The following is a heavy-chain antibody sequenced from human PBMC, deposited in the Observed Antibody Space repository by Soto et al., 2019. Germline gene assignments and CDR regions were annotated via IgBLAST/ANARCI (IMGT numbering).Heavy chain of an antibody. CDR2: IWYDGSNK. J-gene: IGHJ3*02. CDR1: GFTFSSYG. D-gene: IGHD3-10*01. V-gene: IGHV3-33*01. Sequence: LRLSWAASGFTFSSYGMHWVRQAPGKGLEWVAVIWYDGSNKYYADSVKGRFTISRDNSKNTLYLQMNSLRAEDTAVYYCAREKSGGTGAFDIWGQGTMVTVSS. CDR3: AREKSGGTGAFDI.